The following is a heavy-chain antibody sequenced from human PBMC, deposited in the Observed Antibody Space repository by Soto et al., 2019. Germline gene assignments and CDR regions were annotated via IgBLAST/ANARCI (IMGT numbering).Heavy chain of an antibody. CDR2: ISGSGGST. Sequence: GGSLRLSCAASGFTFSSYAMSWVRQAPGKGLEWVSAISGSGGSTYYADSVKGRFTISRDNSKNTLYLQMNSLRAEDTAVYYCASSYCSGGSCYSVGAFDIWGQGTMVTVSS. CDR1: GFTFSSYA. V-gene: IGHV3-23*01. J-gene: IGHJ3*02. D-gene: IGHD2-15*01. CDR3: ASSYCSGGSCYSVGAFDI.